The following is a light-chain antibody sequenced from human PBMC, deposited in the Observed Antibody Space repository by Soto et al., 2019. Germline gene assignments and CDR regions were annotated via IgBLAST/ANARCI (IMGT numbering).Light chain of an antibody. CDR2: AAS. CDR1: QSVRSN. Sequence: EKVMTESPGARSVSPWGGGTRSCRASQSVRSNLACHQQTPGQPPRLLIYAASTRATRIPARFSGSGSATEFPLTISSLTSEDSEVYYRQQYNNWRTFGQGTKVDNK. CDR3: QQYNNWRT. J-gene: IGKJ1*01. V-gene: IGKV3-15*01.